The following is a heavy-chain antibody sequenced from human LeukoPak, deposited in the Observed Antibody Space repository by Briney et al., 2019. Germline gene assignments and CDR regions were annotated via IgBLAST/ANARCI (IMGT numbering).Heavy chain of an antibody. Sequence: ASVKVSCKASGYTFTSYYMHWVRQAPGQGLEWMGIINPSGGSTSYAQKFQGRVTMTRDTSTSTVYMELSSLRSEDTAVDDCARVYCSGGNCYSNAFDIWGQGTMVTVSS. CDR2: INPSGGST. CDR1: GYTFTSYY. D-gene: IGHD2-15*01. V-gene: IGHV1-46*01. J-gene: IGHJ3*02. CDR3: ARVYCSGGNCYSNAFDI.